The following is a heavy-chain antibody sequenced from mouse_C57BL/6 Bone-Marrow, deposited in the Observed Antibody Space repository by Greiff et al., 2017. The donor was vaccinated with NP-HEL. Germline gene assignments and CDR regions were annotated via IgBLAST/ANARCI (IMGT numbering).Heavy chain of an antibody. J-gene: IGHJ3*01. CDR2: INPYNGGT. D-gene: IGHD2-3*01. Sequence: EVQLQQSGPVLVKPGASVKMSCKASGYTFTDYYMNWVKQSHGKSLEWIGVINPYNGGTSYNQKFKGKATLTVDKSSSTAYMELNSLTSEDSAVYYCARSSDGYYSFAYWGQGTLVTVSA. CDR3: ARSSDGYYSFAY. V-gene: IGHV1-19*01. CDR1: GYTFTDYY.